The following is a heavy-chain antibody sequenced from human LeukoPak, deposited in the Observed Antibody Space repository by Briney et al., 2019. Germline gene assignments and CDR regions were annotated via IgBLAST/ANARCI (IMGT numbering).Heavy chain of an antibody. CDR2: IYGGGST. D-gene: IGHD3-22*01. V-gene: IGHV3-53*04. CDR3: ARAYDSSGYWPEYFHH. J-gene: IGHJ1*01. Sequence: GGSLRLSCAASGFAVSNNYMSWVRQAPGKGLEWVSIIYGGGSTYYADSVNGRFTISRHNSKNTLFLQMNSLRTEDTAVYYCARAYDSSGYWPEYFHHWGQGTLVTVSP. CDR1: GFAVSNNY.